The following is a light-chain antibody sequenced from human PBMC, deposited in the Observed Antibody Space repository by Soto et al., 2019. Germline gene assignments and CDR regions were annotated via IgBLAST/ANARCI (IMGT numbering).Light chain of an antibody. Sequence: QSALTQPSSLSGSPGQSITISCTGTISDVGSYNLVSWYQQHPGKAPKLMIYEGSKRPSGVSNRFSGSKSGNTASLTISGLQAEDEADYYCCSYAGSRTYVFRTGTKVTVL. V-gene: IGLV2-23*01. CDR3: CSYAGSRTYV. CDR2: EGS. J-gene: IGLJ1*01. CDR1: ISDVGSYNL.